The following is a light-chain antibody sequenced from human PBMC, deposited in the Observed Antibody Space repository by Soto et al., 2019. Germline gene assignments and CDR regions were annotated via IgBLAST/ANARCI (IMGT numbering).Light chain of an antibody. J-gene: IGKJ1*01. V-gene: IGKV3-15*01. CDR2: GAS. CDR3: QQYNNWPPGT. CDR1: QSVSSN. Sequence: EIVMTQSPATLSVSPGERATLSCRASQSVSSNLAWYQQKPGQGPRLLIYGASTRATGIPARFSGSGSGTEFPLTISSLQSEDFAVDYCQQYNNWPPGTFGQGTKVEIK.